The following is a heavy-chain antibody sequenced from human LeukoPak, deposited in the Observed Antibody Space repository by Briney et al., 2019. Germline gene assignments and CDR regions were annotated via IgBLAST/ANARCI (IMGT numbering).Heavy chain of an antibody. D-gene: IGHD3-10*01. CDR3: ARFGPRSGSYYFDY. J-gene: IGHJ4*02. CDR1: GYTFTGYY. V-gene: IGHV1-2*02. Sequence: ASVKVSCKASGYTFTGYYMHWVRQAPGQGLEWMGWINPNSGGTNYAQKFQGRVTMTRDTSISTAYMELSRLRSDDTAVYYCARFGPRSGSYYFDYWGQGTLVTVSS. CDR2: INPNSGGT.